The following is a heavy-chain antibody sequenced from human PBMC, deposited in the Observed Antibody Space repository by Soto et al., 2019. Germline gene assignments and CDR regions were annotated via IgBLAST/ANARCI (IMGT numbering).Heavy chain of an antibody. D-gene: IGHD3-3*01. V-gene: IGHV3-11*01. J-gene: IGHJ4*02. Sequence: GGSLRLSCAASGFTFSDYYMSWIRQAPGKGLEWVSYISSSGSTIYYADSVKGRFTISRDNAKNSLYLQMNSLRAEDTAVYYCAREGPIYDFWSGVLDYWGQGTLVTVSS. CDR2: ISSSGSTI. CDR1: GFTFSDYY. CDR3: AREGPIYDFWSGVLDY.